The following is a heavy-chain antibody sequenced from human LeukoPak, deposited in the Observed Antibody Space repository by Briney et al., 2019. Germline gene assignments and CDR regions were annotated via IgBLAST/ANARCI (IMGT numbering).Heavy chain of an antibody. J-gene: IGHJ4*02. Sequence: SGPTLVNPTQTLTLTCTFSGFSLSTSGMRVSWIRQPPGKALEWLARIDWDDDKFYSISLKTRLTISKDTSKNQVVLTMTNMDPVDTATYYCARVPGYSSSWGFDYWGQGTLVTVSS. D-gene: IGHD6-13*01. CDR2: IDWDDDK. V-gene: IGHV2-70*04. CDR1: GFSLSTSGMR. CDR3: ARVPGYSSSWGFDY.